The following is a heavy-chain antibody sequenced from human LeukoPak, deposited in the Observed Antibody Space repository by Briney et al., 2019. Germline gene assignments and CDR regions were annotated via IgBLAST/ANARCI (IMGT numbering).Heavy chain of an antibody. D-gene: IGHD3-16*01. CDR1: GFTSSSYN. Sequence: GGSLRLSCAASGFTSSSYNMNWVRQAPGKGLEWVSSISSSSSYIYYADSVKGRFTISRDNAKNSLYLQMNSLRAEDTAVYYCARDFSFRGVIEDYMDVWGKGTTVTVSS. J-gene: IGHJ6*03. CDR3: ARDFSFRGVIEDYMDV. CDR2: ISSSSSYI. V-gene: IGHV3-21*01.